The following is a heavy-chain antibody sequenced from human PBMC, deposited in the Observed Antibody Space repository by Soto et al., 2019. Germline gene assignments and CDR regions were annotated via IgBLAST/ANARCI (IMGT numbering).Heavy chain of an antibody. V-gene: IGHV3-23*01. CDR1: GFTFSSYA. CDR3: ARVGYYDSSGYRLKSEYFQH. Sequence: GGSLRLSCAASGFTFSSYAMTWVRQAPGKGLDWVSSVSGSGDTRYYADSVKGRFTISRDNSKNTVYLQMNSLRAEDTAVYYCARVGYYDSSGYRLKSEYFQHWGQGTLVTVSS. CDR2: VSGSGDTR. J-gene: IGHJ1*01. D-gene: IGHD3-22*01.